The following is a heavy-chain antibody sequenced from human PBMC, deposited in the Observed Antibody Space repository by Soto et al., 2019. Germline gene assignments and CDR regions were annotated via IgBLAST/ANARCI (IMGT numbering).Heavy chain of an antibody. CDR2: IIPIFGTA. Sequence: QVQLVQSGAEVKKPGSSVKVSCKASGGTFSSYAISWVRQAPGQGLEGMGGIIPIFGTANYAQKFQGRVTITADESTSTAYMELSSLRSEDTAVYYCARVFKQWLSRCCEGGMDVWGQGTTVTVSS. J-gene: IGHJ6*02. V-gene: IGHV1-69*01. D-gene: IGHD6-19*01. CDR3: ARVFKQWLSRCCEGGMDV. CDR1: GGTFSSYA.